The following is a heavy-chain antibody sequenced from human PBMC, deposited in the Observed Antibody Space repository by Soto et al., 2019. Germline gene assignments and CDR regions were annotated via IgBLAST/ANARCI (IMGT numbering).Heavy chain of an antibody. V-gene: IGHV3-64D*06. Sequence: GGAPRLSCLHSGFTFSSYSMHWGPPAPGEGLGYVLSICTNGGRTHHADSVKGRFTNSQDNFKNTQYLQMSKLGADDTVVYYCARDKLYYNDISGRPLNVFDVWGQGTMVTV. CDR3: ARDKLYYNDISGRPLNVFDV. CDR2: ICTNGGRT. CDR1: GFTFSSYS. D-gene: IGHD3-22*01. J-gene: IGHJ3*01.